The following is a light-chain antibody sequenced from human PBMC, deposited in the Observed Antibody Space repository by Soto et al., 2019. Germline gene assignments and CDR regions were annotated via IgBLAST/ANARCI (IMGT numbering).Light chain of an antibody. J-gene: IGKJ1*01. V-gene: IGKV3-20*01. Sequence: EILLTRCPGTLSVRPGERATLSCRASQSVSSNLAWYQQKPGQAPRLLIYDTSTRATGVPARFSGSGSGTDFTLTISRLEPEDFAVYYCQQYGSSPSTFGQETKVDI. CDR1: QSVSSN. CDR3: QQYGSSPST. CDR2: DTS.